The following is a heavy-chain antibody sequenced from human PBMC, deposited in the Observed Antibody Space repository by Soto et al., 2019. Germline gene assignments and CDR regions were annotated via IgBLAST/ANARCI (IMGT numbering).Heavy chain of an antibody. Sequence: GGSLRLSCAASGFTFSSYAMHWVRQAPGKGLEWVAVISYDGSNKYYADSVKGRFTISRDNSKNTLYLQMNSLRAEDTAVYYCARDTTYYYDSSGYFAFDYWGQGTLVTVSS. CDR2: ISYDGSNK. D-gene: IGHD3-22*01. V-gene: IGHV3-30*04. CDR3: ARDTTYYYDSSGYFAFDY. J-gene: IGHJ4*02. CDR1: GFTFSSYA.